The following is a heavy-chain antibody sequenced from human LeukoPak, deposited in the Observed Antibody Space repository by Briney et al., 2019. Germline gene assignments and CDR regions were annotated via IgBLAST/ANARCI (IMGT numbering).Heavy chain of an antibody. CDR1: GYTFTSYA. V-gene: IGHV1-3*01. Sequence: ASVKVSCKASGYTFTSYAIHWVRQAPGQRLEWMGWINAGNGNTKYSQKFQGRVTITRDTSASTVYMELSSLRSEDTAVYYCARPNYYDSSGYPDWFDPWGQGTLVTVSS. CDR3: ARPNYYDSSGYPDWFDP. J-gene: IGHJ5*02. D-gene: IGHD3-22*01. CDR2: INAGNGNT.